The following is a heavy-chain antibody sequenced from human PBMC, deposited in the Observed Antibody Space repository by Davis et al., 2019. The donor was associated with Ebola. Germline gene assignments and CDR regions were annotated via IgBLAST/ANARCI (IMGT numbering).Heavy chain of an antibody. CDR2: IENDGSKK. D-gene: IGHD3-10*01. CDR3: AREGLIWLYFDY. CDR1: KFTLSSYW. J-gene: IGHJ4*02. Sequence: GGSLRLSCAASKFTLSSYWMSWVRQAPGKGLEWVATIENDGSKKYYMDSVKGRFTISRDNAKNSLYLQMNSLRAEDTAVYYCAREGLIWLYFDYWGQGTLVTVSS. V-gene: IGHV3-7*01.